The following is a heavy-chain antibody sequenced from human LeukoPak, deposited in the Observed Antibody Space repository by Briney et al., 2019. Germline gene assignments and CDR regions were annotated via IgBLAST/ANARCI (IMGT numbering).Heavy chain of an antibody. D-gene: IGHD3-16*01. V-gene: IGHV3-23*01. Sequence: GGSLRLSCAASGFTFSSYVMSWVCQAPGKGLEWVSAISGNGDITYYTDSVKGRFTISRDNSKNTLCLQMNSLRAEDTAIYYCAKVTGGDMITYGGLDYWGQGTLVTVSS. CDR1: GFTFSSYV. J-gene: IGHJ4*02. CDR2: ISGNGDIT. CDR3: AKVTGGDMITYGGLDY.